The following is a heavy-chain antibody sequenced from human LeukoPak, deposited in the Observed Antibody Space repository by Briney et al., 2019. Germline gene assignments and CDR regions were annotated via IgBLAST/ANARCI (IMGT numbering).Heavy chain of an antibody. V-gene: IGHV5-51*01. CDR3: ARLGSGNYYYMDV. Sequence: GESLKISCKGSGYSFTSYWIGWVRQMPGKGLEWMGIIYPGDSDTRYSPSFQGQATISADKSISTAYLQWSSLKASDTAIYYWARLGSGNYYYMDVWGKGTTVTISS. CDR1: GYSFTSYW. CDR2: IYPGDSDT. D-gene: IGHD3-10*01. J-gene: IGHJ6*03.